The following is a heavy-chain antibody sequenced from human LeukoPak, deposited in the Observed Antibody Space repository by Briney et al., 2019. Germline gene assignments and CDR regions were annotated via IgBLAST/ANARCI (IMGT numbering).Heavy chain of an antibody. V-gene: IGHV4-59*08. J-gene: IGHJ4*02. CDR2: IYYSGST. CDR1: GGSISSYY. D-gene: IGHD5-18*01. Sequence: SETLSLTCTVSGGSISSYYWSWIRQTPGKGLEWIGYIYYSGSTNHNPSLKSRVTISVDTSKNQFSLKLSSVTAADTAVYYCARLGGKSTAMVEDWGQGTLVTVSS. CDR3: ARLGGKSTAMVED.